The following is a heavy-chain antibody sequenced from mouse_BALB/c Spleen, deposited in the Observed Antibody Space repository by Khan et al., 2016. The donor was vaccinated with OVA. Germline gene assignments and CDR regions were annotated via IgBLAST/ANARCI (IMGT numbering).Heavy chain of an antibody. CDR3: ARWFTY. CDR1: GYSITSDYA. V-gene: IGHV3-2*02. J-gene: IGHJ3*01. Sequence: EVQLQESGPGLVKPSQSLSLTCTVTGYSITSDYAWNWIRQFPGNKLEWMGYISYSGSTTYNPSLKSRTTITRDTSQNQFFLQLNSVTTEDTATYYCARWFTYWGQGTLVTVSA. CDR2: ISYSGST.